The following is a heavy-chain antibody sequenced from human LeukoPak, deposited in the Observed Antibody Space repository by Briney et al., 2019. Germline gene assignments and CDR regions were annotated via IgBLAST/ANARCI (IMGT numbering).Heavy chain of an antibody. V-gene: IGHV1-46*01. CDR3: ARLDTAMVKSHYYYYYGMDV. D-gene: IGHD5-18*01. Sequence: GASVKVSCKASGYTFTSYYMHWVRQAPGQGLEWMGIINPSGGSTSYAQKFQGRVTISVDTSKNQFSLKLSSVTAADTAVYYCARLDTAMVKSHYYYYYGMDVWGQGTTVTVSS. J-gene: IGHJ6*02. CDR2: INPSGGST. CDR1: GYTFTSYY.